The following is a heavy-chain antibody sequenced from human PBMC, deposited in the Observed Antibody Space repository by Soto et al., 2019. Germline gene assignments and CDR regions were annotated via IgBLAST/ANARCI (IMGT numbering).Heavy chain of an antibody. Sequence: GASVKVSCKASGYTFTDYYVHWVRQAPGPGLEWMGQINPNSGTTNYAQKFQGRVTMTRDPSINTAYMELSSLRSDDTAFYYCARYNGSGSFDYWGQGSLVTVSS. D-gene: IGHD3-10*01. J-gene: IGHJ4*02. CDR3: ARYNGSGSFDY. CDR2: INPNSGTT. CDR1: GYTFTDYY. V-gene: IGHV1-2*06.